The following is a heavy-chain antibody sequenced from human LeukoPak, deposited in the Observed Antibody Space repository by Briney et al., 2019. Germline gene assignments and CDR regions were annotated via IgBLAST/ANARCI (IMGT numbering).Heavy chain of an antibody. CDR1: GFTFSNYA. CDR3: ARDDRWASYAFDI. V-gene: IGHV3-53*01. J-gene: IGHJ3*02. D-gene: IGHD2-2*01. Sequence: PGGSLRLSCAASGFTFSNYAMSWVRQAPGKGLEWVSVIYSGGSTYYADSVKGRFTISRDSSKNTLYLQMNSLRAEDTAVYYCARDDRWASYAFDIWGQGTMVTVSS. CDR2: IYSGGST.